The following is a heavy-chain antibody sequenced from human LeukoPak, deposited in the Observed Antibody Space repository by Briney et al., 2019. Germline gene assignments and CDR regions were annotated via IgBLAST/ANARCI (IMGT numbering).Heavy chain of an antibody. CDR3: ANDPEDGYLLFDH. CDR1: GFTFSTYA. Sequence: GGSLRLSCAASGFTFSTYAMSWVRQAPGKGLEWVSTISGGGDGTYYADSVKGRFTISRDNSKSTLYLQMNSLRAEDTAVYYCANDPEDGYLLFDHWGQGTLVTVSS. D-gene: IGHD5-24*01. V-gene: IGHV3-23*01. J-gene: IGHJ4*02. CDR2: ISGGGDGT.